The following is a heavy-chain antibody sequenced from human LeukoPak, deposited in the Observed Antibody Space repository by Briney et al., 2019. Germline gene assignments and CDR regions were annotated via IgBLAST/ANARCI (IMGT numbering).Heavy chain of an antibody. Sequence: SETLSLTCTVSGGSISSGDYYWSWIRQPPGKGLEWIGYIYYSGSTYYNPSLKSRVTISVDTSKNQFSLKLSSVTAADTAVYYCARRSPSGYYYMDVWGKGTTVTVSS. CDR3: ARRSPSGYYYMDV. J-gene: IGHJ6*03. V-gene: IGHV4-30-4*08. CDR2: IYYSGST. CDR1: GGSISSGDYY.